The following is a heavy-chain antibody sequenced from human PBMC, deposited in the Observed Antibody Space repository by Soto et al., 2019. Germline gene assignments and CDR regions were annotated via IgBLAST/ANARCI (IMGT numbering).Heavy chain of an antibody. D-gene: IGHD6-19*01. V-gene: IGHV3-23*01. Sequence: EVQLLESGGGLVQPGGSLRLSCAASGFTFSSHAMSWVRQAPGKGLEWVSAISGSGGSTYYADSVKGRFTISRDNSKNTLYLQMNSLRAEDTAVYYCAKDRRYRSGWPDYWGQGTLVTVSS. J-gene: IGHJ4*02. CDR3: AKDRRYRSGWPDY. CDR1: GFTFSSHA. CDR2: ISGSGGST.